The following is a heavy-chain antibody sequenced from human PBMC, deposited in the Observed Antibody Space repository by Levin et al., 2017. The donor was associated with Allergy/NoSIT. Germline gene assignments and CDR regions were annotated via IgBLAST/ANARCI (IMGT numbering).Heavy chain of an antibody. J-gene: IGHJ5*02. Sequence: GESLKISCAASGFTFSDYNMNWVRQAPGKGLEWVSSISSSRNYIHYADSVKGRFTISRDNAKNSLYLQMNSLRVEDTAVYYCARDGCSSSSCYYSVWFDPWGQGTLVTVSS. V-gene: IGHV3-21*06. CDR3: ARDGCSSSSCYYSVWFDP. CDR1: GFTFSDYN. CDR2: ISSSRNYI. D-gene: IGHD2-2*01.